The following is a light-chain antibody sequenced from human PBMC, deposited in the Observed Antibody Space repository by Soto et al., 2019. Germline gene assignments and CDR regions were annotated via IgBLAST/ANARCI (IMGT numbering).Light chain of an antibody. V-gene: IGLV2-14*01. Sequence: QSVLTQPASVSGSPGQSISISCTGTSSDVGVSNYVSWYQQHPGKAPKLIIYEVSNRPSGVSNRFSGSKSGTSVSLAISGLQSDDEADYYCAAWDDSLNGLVFGGGTKVTVL. J-gene: IGLJ2*01. CDR2: EVS. CDR1: SSDVGVSNY. CDR3: AAWDDSLNGLV.